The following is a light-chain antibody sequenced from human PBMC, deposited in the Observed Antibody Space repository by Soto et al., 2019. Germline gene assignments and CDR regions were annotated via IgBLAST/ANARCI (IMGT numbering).Light chain of an antibody. CDR2: HAS. CDR1: QSISSW. CDR3: QQYISEPT. Sequence: DLPMTQSPSTLSASVGDRVTITCRASQSISSWLAWYQQKPGTAPKLLIYHASSLKRGVPRWFSGSASRTEFTLIISSLQADDSATYYCQQYISEPTFGPGTKVDIK. J-gene: IGKJ3*01. V-gene: IGKV1-5*01.